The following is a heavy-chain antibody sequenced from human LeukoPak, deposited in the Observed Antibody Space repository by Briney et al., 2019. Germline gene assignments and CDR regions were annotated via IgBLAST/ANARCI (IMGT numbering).Heavy chain of an antibody. Sequence: ASVKVSCKASGYTFTSYAMHWVRQAPGQRLEWMGWINAGNGNTKYSQKFQGRVTITRDTSASTAYMELSSLRSEDTARYYCAKVVYYYYGMDVWGQGTTVTVSS. J-gene: IGHJ6*02. CDR3: AKVVYYYYGMDV. CDR2: INAGNGNT. CDR1: GYTFTSYA. V-gene: IGHV1-3*01.